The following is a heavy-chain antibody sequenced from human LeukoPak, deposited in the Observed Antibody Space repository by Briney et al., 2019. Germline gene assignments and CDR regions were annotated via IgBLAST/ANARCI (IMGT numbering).Heavy chain of an antibody. Sequence: AGSLRLSCAASGFTFSSYDMHWVRQASGKGLEWVVDLWYGGSNKSYAVSVRGRFTISRYNSKNTLYLQMDSLRAEDTAVYFCASSRLRYFDWLLFDYWGQGTLVTVSS. V-gene: IGHV3-33*01. CDR2: LWYGGSNK. D-gene: IGHD3-9*01. CDR3: ASSRLRYFDWLLFDY. CDR1: GFTFSSYD. J-gene: IGHJ4*02.